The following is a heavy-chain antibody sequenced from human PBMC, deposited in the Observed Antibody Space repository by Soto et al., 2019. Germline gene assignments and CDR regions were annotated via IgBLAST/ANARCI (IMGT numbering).Heavy chain of an antibody. CDR3: TTPSINYDILTDYFNY. CDR1: GFTFSSYS. V-gene: IGHV3-48*01. Sequence: GGSLRLSWAASGFTFSSYSMSWVRQAPGQGLEWVSYISSSGSTIYYADSVKGRFTISRDDSKNTAYLQMNSLKTEDTAVYYCTTPSINYDILTDYFNYWGQGSRVTVSS. D-gene: IGHD3-9*01. CDR2: ISSSGSTI. J-gene: IGHJ4*02.